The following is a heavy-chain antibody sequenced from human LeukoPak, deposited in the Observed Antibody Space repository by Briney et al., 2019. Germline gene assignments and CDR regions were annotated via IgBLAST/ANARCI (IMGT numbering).Heavy chain of an antibody. D-gene: IGHD3-16*01. CDR1: GFPFSNYA. CDR3: AKGWRHDYVWGSYVYNWFDP. J-gene: IGHJ5*02. CDR2: IRGNGGST. V-gene: IGHV3-23*01. Sequence: GSLRLSCAAPGFPFSNYAMSWVRQAPGKGLDWVSVIRGNGGSTYYANSMKGRFTISRDNSKNTLFLQMNSLRADDTAVYYCAKGWRHDYVWGSYVYNWFDPWGQGTLVTVSS.